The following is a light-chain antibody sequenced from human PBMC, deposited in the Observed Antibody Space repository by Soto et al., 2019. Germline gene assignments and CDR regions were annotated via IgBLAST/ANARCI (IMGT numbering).Light chain of an antibody. V-gene: IGKV1-39*01. J-gene: IGKJ1*01. CDR1: QSISRY. CDR2: AAS. CDR3: QQSYTTPTWT. Sequence: DIQMTQSPSSLSESVGDRVTITCRASQSISRYLNWYQQKPGKAPKLLIYAASTLNNGVPTRFSGSGSGTDFTLTISSLQPEDFAIYYCQQSYTTPTWTFGPGTAVEIK.